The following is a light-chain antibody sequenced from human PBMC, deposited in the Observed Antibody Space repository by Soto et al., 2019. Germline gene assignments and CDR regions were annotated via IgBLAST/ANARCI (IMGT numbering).Light chain of an antibody. V-gene: IGKV1-33*01. CDR1: QDISNY. CDR3: RQYDNPLVT. CDR2: DAS. Sequence: IQMTQSPSSLSASVGDRVPITCQASQDISNYLNWYQQKPGKTPKLLIYDASNLESGVQSRFSGSGSKTSFTITISSLQPEVIANYYSRQYDNPLVTFGPGTKLDL. J-gene: IGKJ3*01.